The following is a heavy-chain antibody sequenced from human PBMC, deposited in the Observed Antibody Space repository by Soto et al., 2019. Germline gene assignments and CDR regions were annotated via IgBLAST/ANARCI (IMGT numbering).Heavy chain of an antibody. CDR2: ISGGSSTI. Sequence: EVQLVESGGGLVQPGGSLRLYCTASGFTFSTYDMTWVRQAPGKGLEWLSYISGGSSTIYYADSVKGRFTISRDNAKNSLYLQMNSLRDEYTAVYYCARGLGSCWYVDYWGQGTLVTVSS. J-gene: IGHJ4*02. V-gene: IGHV3-48*02. CDR3: ARGLGSCWYVDY. D-gene: IGHD6-19*01. CDR1: GFTFSTYD.